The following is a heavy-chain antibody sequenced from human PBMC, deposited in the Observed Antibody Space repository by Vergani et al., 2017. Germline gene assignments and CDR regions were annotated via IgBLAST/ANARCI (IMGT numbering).Heavy chain of an antibody. J-gene: IGHJ6*03. CDR1: GFTFSSYG. Sequence: VQLLESGGDLVQPGGSLRLSCAASGFTFSSYGMHWVRQAPGKGLEWVAVISYDGSNKYYADSVKGRFTISRDNSKNTLYLQMNSLRAEDTAVYYCAKDRQPLRFLGGYYMDVWGKGTTVTVSS. CDR3: AKDRQPLRFLGGYYMDV. CDR2: ISYDGSNK. D-gene: IGHD3-3*01. V-gene: IGHV3-30*18.